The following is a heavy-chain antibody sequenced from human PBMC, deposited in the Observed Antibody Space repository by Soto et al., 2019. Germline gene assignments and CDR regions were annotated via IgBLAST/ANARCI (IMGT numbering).Heavy chain of an antibody. V-gene: IGHV2-5*01. D-gene: IGHD3-16*01. J-gene: IGHJ4*02. CDR1: GFALSTSGVG. CDR2: IYWYDDK. Sequence: QITLKESGPTLVKPTQTLTLTCTFSGFALSTSGVGVGWIRQPPGKALEWLALIYWYDDKRYSPSLKSRLTITKDTSKNQVVLKMTNMDPVDTGTYYCAHSFGNFDYLGQGTLVTVSS. CDR3: AHSFGNFDY.